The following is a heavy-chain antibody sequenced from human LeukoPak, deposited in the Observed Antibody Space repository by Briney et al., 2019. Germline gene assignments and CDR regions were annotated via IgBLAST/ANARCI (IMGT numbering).Heavy chain of an antibody. CDR1: GFTFTKYT. CDR3: ATYTALYDFWSGYYPPRGDY. J-gene: IGHJ4*02. CDR2: VSGSSSYI. Sequence: GGSLRLSCAASGFTFTKYTMNWVRQAPGKGLEWVSSVSGSSSYIYYADSVKGRFTISRDNAKNSLYLQMNSLRAEDTAVYYCATYTALYDFWSGYYPPRGDYWGQGTLVTVSS. V-gene: IGHV3-21*01. D-gene: IGHD3-3*01.